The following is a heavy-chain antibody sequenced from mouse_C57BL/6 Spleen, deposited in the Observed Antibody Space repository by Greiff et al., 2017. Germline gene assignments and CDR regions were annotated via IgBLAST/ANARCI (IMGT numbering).Heavy chain of an antibody. Sequence: QVQLQQSGPELVKPGASVKLSCKASGYTFTSYDINWVKQRPGQGLEWIGWIYPRDGSTKYNEKFKGKATLTVDTSSSTAYMELHSLTSEDSAVYFCAGGDDGYYDYAMDYWGQGTSGTVSS. CDR3: AGGDDGYYDYAMDY. CDR2: IYPRDGST. J-gene: IGHJ4*01. D-gene: IGHD2-3*01. CDR1: GYTFTSYD. V-gene: IGHV1-85*01.